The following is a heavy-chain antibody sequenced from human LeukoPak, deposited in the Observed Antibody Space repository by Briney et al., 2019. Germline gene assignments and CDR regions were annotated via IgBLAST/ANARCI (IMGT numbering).Heavy chain of an antibody. Sequence: GGSLRLSCAASGFTVSSNYMSWVRQAPGKGLEWVSVIYSGGSTYYADSVKGRFTISRDNSKNTPYLQMNSLRAEDTAVYYCARAYDSSGYYPDYWGQGTLVTVSS. V-gene: IGHV3-66*01. CDR2: IYSGGST. CDR3: ARAYDSSGYYPDY. D-gene: IGHD3-22*01. CDR1: GFTVSSNY. J-gene: IGHJ4*02.